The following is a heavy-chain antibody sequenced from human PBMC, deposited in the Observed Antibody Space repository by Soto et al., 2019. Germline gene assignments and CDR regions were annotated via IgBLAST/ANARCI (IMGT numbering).Heavy chain of an antibody. D-gene: IGHD1-26*01. CDR1: GFTFSSYA. V-gene: IGHV3-30-3*01. Sequence: QVQLVESGGGVVQTGRSLRLSCAASGFTFSSYALHWVRQAPGKGLEWVAVISYDRSNKYYADPVKGRFTISRDNSKNPLYLQMNSRRAEYTAVYYCARGGGRGMDVWGQGTTVTVSS. CDR3: ARGGGRGMDV. CDR2: ISYDRSNK. J-gene: IGHJ6*02.